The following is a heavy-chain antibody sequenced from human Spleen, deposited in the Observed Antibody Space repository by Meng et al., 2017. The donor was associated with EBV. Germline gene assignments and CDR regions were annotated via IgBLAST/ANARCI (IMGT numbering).Heavy chain of an antibody. CDR2: IHHGGST. V-gene: IGHV4-4*02. Sequence: RLQWSGPGRVKSAGPPSPTCGVSGGHSSRDNGWTWVRQPPGKGLEWVGEIHHGGSTNYNPSLKSRVTISLDKSKNQFSLRLTSVTAADTAVYYCSIIIYGSGLNSWFDPWGQGTLVTVSS. CDR3: SIIIYGSGLNSWFDP. CDR1: GGHSSRDNG. J-gene: IGHJ5*02. D-gene: IGHD3-10*01.